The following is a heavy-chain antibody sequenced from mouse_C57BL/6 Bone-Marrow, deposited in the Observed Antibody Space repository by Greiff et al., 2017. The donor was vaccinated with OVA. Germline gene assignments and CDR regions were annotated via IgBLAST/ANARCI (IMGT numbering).Heavy chain of an antibody. D-gene: IGHD2-3*01. CDR3: ARDRLYDGYFYWYFDV. CDR1: GYSITSGYD. Sequence: EVQGVESGPGMVKPSQSLSLTCTVTGYSITSGYDWHWIRHFPGNKLEWMGYISYSGSTNYNPSLKSRISITHDTSKNHFFLKLNSVTTEDTATYYCARDRLYDGYFYWYFDVWGTGTTVTVSS. CDR2: ISYSGST. V-gene: IGHV3-1*01. J-gene: IGHJ1*03.